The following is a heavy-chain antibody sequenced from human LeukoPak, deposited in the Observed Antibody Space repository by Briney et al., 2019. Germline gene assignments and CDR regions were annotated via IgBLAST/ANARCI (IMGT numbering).Heavy chain of an antibody. D-gene: IGHD3-10*01. Sequence: SGPTLSRATQTHTLTCTVSGFALTTRGGGVGWMRQPPGKAVEWLAVSYWNNEKSYSPSMKSRLTITKDTSKNQVVLKMTNMEPVETATYYCAHKGRGSGSYNMWGQGTLVTVSS. J-gene: IGHJ4*02. CDR3: AHKGRGSGSYNM. CDR1: GFALTTRGGG. V-gene: IGHV2-5*01. CDR2: SYWNNEK.